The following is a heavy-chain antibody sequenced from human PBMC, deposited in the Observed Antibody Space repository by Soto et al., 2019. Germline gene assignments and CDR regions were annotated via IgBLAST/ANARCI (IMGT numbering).Heavy chain of an antibody. CDR2: INPNSGGT. V-gene: IGHV1-2*04. D-gene: IGHD3-10*01. CDR3: ARAHGSGSGKYTVSTYNYYYYGMDV. Sequence: QVQLVQTGAEVKKPGASVKVSCKASGYTFTGYYMHWVRQAPGQGLERMGWINPNSGGTNYAQKIQGWVTMTRDTSIRTAYMELSRLRSDDTAVYYCARAHGSGSGKYTVSTYNYYYYGMDVWGQGTTVTVSS. J-gene: IGHJ6*02. CDR1: GYTFTGYY.